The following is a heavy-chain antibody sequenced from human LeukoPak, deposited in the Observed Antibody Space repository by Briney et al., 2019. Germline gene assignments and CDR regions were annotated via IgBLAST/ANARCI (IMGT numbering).Heavy chain of an antibody. CDR3: ARRYYYYYCMDV. V-gene: IGHV1-8*01. Sequence: GASVKVSCKASGYTFTSYDINWVRQATGQGLEWMGWMNPNSGNTGYAQKFQGRVTMTRNTSISTAYMELSSLRSEDTAVYYCARRYYYYYCMDVWGKGTTVTVSS. CDR1: GYTFTSYD. CDR2: MNPNSGNT. J-gene: IGHJ6*03.